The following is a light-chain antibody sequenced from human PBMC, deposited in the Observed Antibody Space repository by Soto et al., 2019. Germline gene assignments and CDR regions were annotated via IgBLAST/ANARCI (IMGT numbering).Light chain of an antibody. J-gene: IGKJ1*01. CDR1: QTISSW. CDR2: KAS. Sequence: DIQMTQSPSTLSGSVGDRVTITCRASQTISSWLAWYQQKPGKAPKLLIYKASTLKSGVPSRFSGSGSGTEFTLTISSLQPDDVANYYCQYNNIYSEAFGQGTKVELK. CDR3: QYNNIYSEA. V-gene: IGKV1-5*03.